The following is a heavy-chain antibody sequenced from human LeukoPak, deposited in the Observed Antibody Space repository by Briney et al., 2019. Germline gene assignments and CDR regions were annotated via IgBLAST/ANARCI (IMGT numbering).Heavy chain of an antibody. CDR3: VKDRGYSYGEGGY. Sequence: GGSLRLSCSASGFTFSSYAMHWVRQAPGKGLEYVSAISSNGGSTYYADSVKGRFTISRDNSKNTLYLQMSSLGAEDTAVYYCVKDRGYSYGEGGYWGQGTLVTVSS. D-gene: IGHD5-18*01. CDR1: GFTFSSYA. J-gene: IGHJ4*02. CDR2: ISSNGGST. V-gene: IGHV3-64D*06.